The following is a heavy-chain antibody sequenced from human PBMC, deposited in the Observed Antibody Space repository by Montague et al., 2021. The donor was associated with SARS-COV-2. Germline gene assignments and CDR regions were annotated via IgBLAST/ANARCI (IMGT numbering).Heavy chain of an antibody. Sequence: SLRLSCAASGFTFSSYGMRWVRQAPGKGLEWVAVIWYDGSNKYYADSVKGRFTISRDNSKNTLYLQMNSLRAEDTAVYYCAREGSGYSSGWYGYYYYGMDVWGQGTTVTVSS. CDR3: AREGSGYSSGWYGYYYYGMDV. CDR2: IWYDGSNK. CDR1: GFTFSSYG. V-gene: IGHV3-33*01. J-gene: IGHJ6*02. D-gene: IGHD6-19*01.